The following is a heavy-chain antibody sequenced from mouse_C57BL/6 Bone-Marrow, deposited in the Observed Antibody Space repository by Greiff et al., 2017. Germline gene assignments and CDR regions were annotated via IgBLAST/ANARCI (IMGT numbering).Heavy chain of an antibody. D-gene: IGHD1-1*01. V-gene: IGHV1-52*01. CDR2: IDPSDSET. CDR3: ARLIYYYGGSYGDY. J-gene: IGHJ2*01. CDR1: GYTFTSYW. Sequence: QVQLQQPGAELVRPGSSVKLSCKASGYTFTSYWMHWVKQRPIQGLEWIGNIDPSDSETHYNQKFKDKATLTVDKSSSTAYMQLSSLTSEDSAVYYCARLIYYYGGSYGDYWGQGTTLTVSS.